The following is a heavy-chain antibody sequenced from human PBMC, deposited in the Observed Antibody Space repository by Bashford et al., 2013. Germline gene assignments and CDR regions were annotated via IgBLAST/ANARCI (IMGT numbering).Heavy chain of an antibody. CDR3: ARGPSHSSGYVFDY. Sequence: SETLPLTCAVYDGSLSGYYWSWIRQAPGKGLEWIGYLYYSGTTNYNPSLKSRVTISVDTSKNQFSLKLSSVTAADTAVYYCARGPSHSSGYVFDYWGQGTLVTVSS. CDR1: DGSLSGYY. D-gene: IGHD3-22*01. J-gene: IGHJ4*02. CDR2: LYYSGTT. V-gene: IGHV4-59*12.